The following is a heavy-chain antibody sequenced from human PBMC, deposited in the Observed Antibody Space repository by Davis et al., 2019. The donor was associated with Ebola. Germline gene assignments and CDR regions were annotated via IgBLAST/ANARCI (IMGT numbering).Heavy chain of an antibody. D-gene: IGHD6-19*01. V-gene: IGHV3-33*01. Sequence: SLKISCAASGFTLSGYRLHLVRQPPGKGLEWVAVIWSDGRNQYYADAVKGRFTISRDNSKNTLYLQMSSLSAEDTAVYYCASDPTKYGSGWPFDSGGQGTLVTVSS. J-gene: IGHJ4*02. CDR3: ASDPTKYGSGWPFDS. CDR2: IWSDGRNQ. CDR1: GFTLSGYR.